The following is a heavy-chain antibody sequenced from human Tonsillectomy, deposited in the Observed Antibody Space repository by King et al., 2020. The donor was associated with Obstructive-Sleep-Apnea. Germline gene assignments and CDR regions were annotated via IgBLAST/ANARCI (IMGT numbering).Heavy chain of an antibody. CDR1: GFTFITYS. D-gene: IGHD2-21*02. V-gene: IGHV3-21*01. Sequence: VQLVESGGGLVKPGGSLRLSCAASGFTFITYSMNLVRQAPGKVLDWVSSISSSSRYIYYADSMKGRFTISRDNAKNSLYLQVNSLRAEYTAVYYCASEAYCGGDCLSGYFQHWGQGTLVTVSS. CDR3: ASEAYCGGDCLSGYFQH. J-gene: IGHJ1*01. CDR2: ISSSSRYI.